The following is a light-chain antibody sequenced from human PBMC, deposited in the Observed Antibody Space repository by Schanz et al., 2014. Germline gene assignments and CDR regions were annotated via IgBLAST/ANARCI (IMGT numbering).Light chain of an antibody. CDR3: QQLSSYLLT. CDR1: QGISTY. CDR2: DAS. J-gene: IGKJ4*01. V-gene: IGKV1-9*01. Sequence: IQLTQSPSSLSASVGDRVTITCRASQGISTYLAWYQQKPGKAPELLIYDASSLQSGVPSRFSASGSGTDFALTISSLQPEDFATYYCQQLSSYLLTFGGGTKVEIK.